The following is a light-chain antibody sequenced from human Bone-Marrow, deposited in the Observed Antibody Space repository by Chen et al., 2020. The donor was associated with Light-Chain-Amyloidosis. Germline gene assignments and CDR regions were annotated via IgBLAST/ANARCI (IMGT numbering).Light chain of an antibody. CDR2: DDS. Sequence: SYVLTQPSSVSVAPGQTATIACGGNNIGSTSVHWYQQTPGQAPLLVVYDDSDRPSGIPERLSCATSADTATLTIGRVEAGEDAAYCCQVWDRSGDRPVFGGGTQLTVL. V-gene: IGLV3-21*02. CDR1: NIGSTS. J-gene: IGLJ3*02. CDR3: QVWDRSGDRPV.